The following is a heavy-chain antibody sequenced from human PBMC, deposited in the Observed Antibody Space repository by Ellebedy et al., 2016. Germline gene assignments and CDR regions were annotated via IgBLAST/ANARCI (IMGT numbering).Heavy chain of an antibody. CDR2: VHYCGST. V-gene: IGHV4-61*01. J-gene: IGHJ4*02. D-gene: IGHD3-3*02. CDR1: GGSVTRYIYR. CDR3: ARSHYWSGYSPYYLDH. Sequence: SETLSLTXTVSGGSVTRYIYRWSWIRQHPGKGLEWTGLVHYCGSTNYSPSLKSRLTISMDTSNNQFSLRLSSVTAVDTAIYYCARSHYWSGYSPYYLDHWGQGTLVSVSS.